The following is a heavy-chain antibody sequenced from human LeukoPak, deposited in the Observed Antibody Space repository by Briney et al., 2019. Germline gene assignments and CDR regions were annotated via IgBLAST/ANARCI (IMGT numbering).Heavy chain of an antibody. CDR3: ARDWLTPDAYSSSSPDCDY. D-gene: IGHD6-13*01. CDR2: INHNSGGT. Sequence: ATVKVSCKASGYTFTSYYMHWVRQAPGQGLEWMGWINHNSGGTNYAQKLQGRVTMTRDTSISTAYMELSRLRSDDTAVYYCARDWLTPDAYSSSSPDCDYWGQGTLVTVSS. CDR1: GYTFTSYY. V-gene: IGHV1-2*02. J-gene: IGHJ4*02.